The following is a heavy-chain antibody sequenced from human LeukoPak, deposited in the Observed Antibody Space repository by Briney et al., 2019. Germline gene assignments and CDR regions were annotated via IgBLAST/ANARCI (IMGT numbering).Heavy chain of an antibody. CDR3: ARVTGGFYSHFDY. Sequence: PGGSLRLSCAASGFIFSTYSMNWVRQAPGRGLEWVSSISSSRSFVYYADSVQGRLTISRDNAKNSLYLQMNSLRAEDTAVYYCARVTGGFYSHFDYWGQGTLVTVSS. D-gene: IGHD3-22*01. V-gene: IGHV3-21*01. J-gene: IGHJ4*02. CDR2: ISSSRSFV. CDR1: GFIFSTYS.